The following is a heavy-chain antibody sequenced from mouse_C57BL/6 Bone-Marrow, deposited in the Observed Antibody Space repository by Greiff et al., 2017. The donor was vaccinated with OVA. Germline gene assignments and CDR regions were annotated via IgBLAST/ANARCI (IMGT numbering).Heavy chain of an antibody. J-gene: IGHJ4*01. CDR1: GFTFSSYA. D-gene: IGHD3-2*02. Sequence: EVMLVESGGDLVKPGGSLKLSCAASGFTFSSYAMSWVRQTPEKRLEWVATISDGGSYTYYPDNVKGRFTISRDNAKNNLYLQMSHLKSEDTAMYYCARDQDSSGPLYYAMDYWGQGTSVTVSS. CDR3: ARDQDSSGPLYYAMDY. CDR2: ISDGGSYT. V-gene: IGHV5-4*01.